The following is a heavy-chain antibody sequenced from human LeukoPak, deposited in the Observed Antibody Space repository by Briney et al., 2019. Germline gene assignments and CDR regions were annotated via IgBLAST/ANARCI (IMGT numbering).Heavy chain of an antibody. D-gene: IGHD3-22*01. CDR3: ARETDSSGYRVDS. V-gene: IGHV3-30-3*01. CDR1: GFTFSRYA. CDR2: ISYDGSNK. J-gene: IGHJ4*02. Sequence: PGGSLRLSCAASGFTFSRYAMQWVSQAPGKGLEGVAVISYDGSNKYYADSVKGRFTISRDNAKNSLFLQMTSLRAEDTAVYYCARETDSSGYRVDSWGQGTLVTVSS.